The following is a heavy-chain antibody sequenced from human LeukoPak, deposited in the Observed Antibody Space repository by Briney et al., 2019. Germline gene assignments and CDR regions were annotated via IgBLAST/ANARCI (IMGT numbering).Heavy chain of an antibody. CDR2: IYYSGST. CDR1: GGSISSYY. CDR3: ARDMGYCSGGSCSPFDY. Sequence: SETLSLTCTVSGGSISSYYWSWIRQPPGKGLEWIGYIYYSGSTNYNPSLKSRVTISVDTSKNQFSLKLSSVTAADTAVYYCARDMGYCSGGSCSPFDYWGQGTLVTVSS. V-gene: IGHV4-59*01. J-gene: IGHJ4*02. D-gene: IGHD2-15*01.